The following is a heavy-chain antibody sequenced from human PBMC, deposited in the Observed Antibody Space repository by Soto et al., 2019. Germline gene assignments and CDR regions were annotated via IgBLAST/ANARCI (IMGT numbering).Heavy chain of an antibody. CDR1: GYTFTSYY. Sequence: ASVKVSCKASGYTFTSYYMHWVRQAPGQGLEWMGIINPSGGSTSYAQKFQGRVTMTRDTSTSTVYMELSSLRSEDTAVYYCARVGPVGIAVAVRWFDPWGQGTLVTVSS. J-gene: IGHJ5*02. CDR2: INPSGGST. V-gene: IGHV1-46*03. D-gene: IGHD6-19*01. CDR3: ARVGPVGIAVAVRWFDP.